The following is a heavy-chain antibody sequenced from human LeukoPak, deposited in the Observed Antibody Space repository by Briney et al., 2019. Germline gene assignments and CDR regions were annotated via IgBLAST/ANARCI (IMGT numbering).Heavy chain of an antibody. V-gene: IGHV1-2*02. Sequence: ASVKVSCKASGYTFTGYYMHWVRQAPGQGLEWMGWINPNSGVTNSAQKFQGRVTMTRDTSISTAYMELSRLRSDDTAVYYCARETYCTSTNCPIGDYFDYWGQGTLVTVSS. D-gene: IGHD2-2*01. CDR3: ARETYCTSTNCPIGDYFDY. J-gene: IGHJ4*02. CDR2: INPNSGVT. CDR1: GYTFTGYY.